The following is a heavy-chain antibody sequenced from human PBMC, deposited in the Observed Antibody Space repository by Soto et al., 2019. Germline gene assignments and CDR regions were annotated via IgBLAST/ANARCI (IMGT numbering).Heavy chain of an antibody. Sequence: EGSVEVSCQASRCTLSRFPIHWIREAHGQNLEWMGWINAANGDTGYSQNFQGRVTITRDTSASTAYMELSGLRYEDTAVYYCARKDYYGSGSYHFDYWGQGTLVTVSS. CDR3: ARKDYYGSGSYHFDY. CDR1: RCTLSRFP. D-gene: IGHD3-10*01. CDR2: INAANGDT. J-gene: IGHJ4*02. V-gene: IGHV1-3*01.